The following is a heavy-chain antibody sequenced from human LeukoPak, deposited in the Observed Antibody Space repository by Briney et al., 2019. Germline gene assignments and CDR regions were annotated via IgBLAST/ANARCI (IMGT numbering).Heavy chain of an antibody. J-gene: IGHJ4*02. D-gene: IGHD6-13*01. CDR3: ARYSAAAGWYFDY. Sequence: GASVKVSCKAPGYTFTSYDINWVRQATGQGLEWMGWMNPNSGNTGYAQKFQGRVTMTRNTSISTAYMELSSLRSEDTAVYYCARYSAAAGWYFDYWGQGTLVTVSS. CDR1: GYTFTSYD. V-gene: IGHV1-8*01. CDR2: MNPNSGNT.